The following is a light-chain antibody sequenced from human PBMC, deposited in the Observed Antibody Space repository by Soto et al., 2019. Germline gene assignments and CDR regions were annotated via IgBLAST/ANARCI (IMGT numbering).Light chain of an antibody. CDR1: QSISSR. Sequence: DIQMTQSPSTLSASVGDRVTITYRASQSISSRLAWYQQKPGKAPKLLIYKASSLESGVPSRFSGSGSGTEFSLTISSLQPDDFATYYCQQHNSYWTFGQGTKVDIK. CDR2: KAS. CDR3: QQHNSYWT. V-gene: IGKV1-5*03. J-gene: IGKJ1*01.